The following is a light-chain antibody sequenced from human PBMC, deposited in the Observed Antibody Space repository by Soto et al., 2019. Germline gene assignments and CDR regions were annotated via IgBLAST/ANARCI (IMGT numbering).Light chain of an antibody. CDR1: QSVGVS. CDR3: QQRSDWPPTGT. J-gene: IGKJ1*01. CDR2: DVS. V-gene: IGKV3-11*01. Sequence: EIVLAQSPGTLSLSPGDTATLSCRASQSVGVSLAWYQQKPGQPPRLLVYDVSNRATGIPARFSGSGSETDFTLTISTLEPEDFAVYYCQQRSDWPPTGTFGQGTKV.